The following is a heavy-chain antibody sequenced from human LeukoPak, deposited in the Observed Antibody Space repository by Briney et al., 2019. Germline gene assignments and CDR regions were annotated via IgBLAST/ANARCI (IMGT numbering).Heavy chain of an antibody. CDR1: GHIFTVDS. CDR3: ATAQHCSGGTCHAWTGAFHV. Sequence: ASVKVSCTASGHIFTVDSIHWVRQAPGQGLEWMGWTHLNGGGTYRAQKFQDRVTMTKGTSIGTAYLELSTMTSDDTAVYYCATAQHCSGGTCHAWTGAFHVWGQGTMVTVSS. D-gene: IGHD3/OR15-3a*01. J-gene: IGHJ3*01. V-gene: IGHV1-2*02. CDR2: THLNGGGT.